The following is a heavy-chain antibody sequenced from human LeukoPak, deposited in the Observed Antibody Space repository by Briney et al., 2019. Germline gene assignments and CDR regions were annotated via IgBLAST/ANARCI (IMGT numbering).Heavy chain of an antibody. CDR3: AKVGDGYMLIDY. CDR1: GFTFSSYG. V-gene: IGHV3-30*18. CDR2: ISYDGSNK. J-gene: IGHJ4*02. D-gene: IGHD5-24*01. Sequence: RPGGSLRLSCAASGFTFSSYGMHWVRQAPGKGLEWVAVISYDGSNKYYADSVKGRFTISRDNSKNTLYLQMNSLRAEDTAVYYCAKVGDGYMLIDYWGQGTLVTVSS.